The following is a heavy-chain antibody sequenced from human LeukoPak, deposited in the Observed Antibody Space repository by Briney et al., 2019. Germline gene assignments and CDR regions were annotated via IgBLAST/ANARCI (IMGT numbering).Heavy chain of an antibody. D-gene: IGHD3-10*01. CDR2: IYHSGST. V-gene: IGHV4-38-2*02. Sequence: SETLSLTCTVSGYSISSGYYWGWIRQPPGKGLEWIGFIYHSGSTDYNPSLKSRVTMSVDMSTRQISLKLSSVTAADTAVYYCARAVGGDGSGSLWGPGTLVTVSS. J-gene: IGHJ4*02. CDR3: ARAVGGDGSGSL. CDR1: GYSISSGYY.